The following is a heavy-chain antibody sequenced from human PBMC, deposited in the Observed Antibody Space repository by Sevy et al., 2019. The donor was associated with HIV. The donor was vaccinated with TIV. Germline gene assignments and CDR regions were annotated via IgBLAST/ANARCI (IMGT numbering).Heavy chain of an antibody. CDR3: AKDAPSRFDY. CDR2: IRYDGSHK. V-gene: IGHV3-30*02. CDR1: GFTFRNYD. J-gene: IGHJ4*02. Sequence: GGSLRLSCAASGFTFRNYDMHWVRQAPGKGLEWISFIRYDGSHKSYAESVKGRFTISRDNSKNILDLHIDSLRPEDTAVYFCAKDAPSRFDYWGQGALVTVSS.